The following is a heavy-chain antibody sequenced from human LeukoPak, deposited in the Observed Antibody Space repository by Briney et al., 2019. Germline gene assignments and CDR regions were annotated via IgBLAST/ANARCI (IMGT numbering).Heavy chain of an antibody. J-gene: IGHJ5*02. CDR1: GDSVSSNSAA. Sequence: SQTLSLTCATSGDSVSSNSAAWNWIRQSPSRGLEWLGRTYYRSKWYNDYAVSVKSRITINPDTSKNQFSLQLNSVTPEDTAVYYCAREEYCSGGSCPTRNWFDPWGQGTLVTVSS. CDR2: TYYRSKWYN. V-gene: IGHV6-1*01. CDR3: AREEYCSGGSCPTRNWFDP. D-gene: IGHD2-15*01.